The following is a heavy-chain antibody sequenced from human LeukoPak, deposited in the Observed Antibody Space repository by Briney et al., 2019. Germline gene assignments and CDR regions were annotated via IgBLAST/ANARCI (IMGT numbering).Heavy chain of an antibody. J-gene: IGHJ4*02. CDR2: IYHSGGT. CDR3: ARGGTSLDFDY. V-gene: IGHV4-30-2*01. D-gene: IGHD1-7*01. Sequence: SETLSLTCAVSGGSISSGGYSWSWIRQPPGKGLEWIGYIYHSGGTYYNPSPKRRVTMSVDTSKNEFSLRLTSVTAADTAVYYCARGGTSLDFDYWGQGTLVTVSS. CDR1: GGSISSGGYS.